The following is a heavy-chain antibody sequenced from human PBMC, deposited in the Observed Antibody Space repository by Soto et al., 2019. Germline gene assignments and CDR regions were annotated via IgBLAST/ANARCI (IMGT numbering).Heavy chain of an antibody. V-gene: IGHV4-39*02. CDR3: ARDPAMRYSYGYYFDY. Sequence: SETLSLTCTVSGGSISSSSYYWGWIRQPPGKGLEWIGSIYYSGSTYYNPSLKSRVTISVDTSKNQFSLKLSSVTAADTAVYYCARDPAMRYSYGYYFDYWGQGTLVTVSS. CDR1: GGSISSSSYY. CDR2: IYYSGST. D-gene: IGHD5-18*01. J-gene: IGHJ4*02.